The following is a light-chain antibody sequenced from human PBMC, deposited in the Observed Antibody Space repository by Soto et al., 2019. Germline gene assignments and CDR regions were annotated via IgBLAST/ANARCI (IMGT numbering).Light chain of an antibody. V-gene: IGLV2-14*01. CDR1: STDVGRYKY. J-gene: IGLJ3*02. Sequence: QSALTQPASVSGSPGQSITISCTGTSTDVGRYKYVSWYQQHPGKVPKLIIYEVSNRPSGVSSRFSGSKSGNTASLTISGLQAEDEAPYFCSSYTDSSALVFGGGTKLTVL. CDR2: EVS. CDR3: SSYTDSSALV.